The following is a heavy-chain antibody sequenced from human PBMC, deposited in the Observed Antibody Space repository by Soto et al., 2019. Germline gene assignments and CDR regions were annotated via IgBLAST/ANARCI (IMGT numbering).Heavy chain of an antibody. CDR3: ARVHCSAGTCLDGLDF. J-gene: IGHJ6*02. V-gene: IGHV6-1*01. D-gene: IGHD2-15*01. CDR2: IYYRSKWFH. CDR1: GDSVSSNGAC. Sequence: PSQTLSLTCVLSGDSVSSNGACWNWIRQSPSRGLQWLGRIYYRSKWFHDYAASVESRIAINPDTSRNQFSLQLNYVTPEDTAVYYCARVHCSAGTCLDGLDFWGQGTTVTVSS.